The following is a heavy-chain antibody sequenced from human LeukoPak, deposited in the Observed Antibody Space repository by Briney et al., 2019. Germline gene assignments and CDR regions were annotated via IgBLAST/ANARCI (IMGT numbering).Heavy chain of an antibody. D-gene: IGHD3-22*01. J-gene: IGHJ4*02. V-gene: IGHV4-4*07. CDR2: IYTSGNT. CDR3: ARQTYDSSGYYYVDY. Sequence: SETLSLTCTVSGGSISSYYWSWIRQPAGKGLEWIGRIYTSGNTDYNPSLKSRVTMSLDTSKNQFSLKLSSVTAADTAVYYCARQTYDSSGYYYVDYWGQGTLVTVSS. CDR1: GGSISSYY.